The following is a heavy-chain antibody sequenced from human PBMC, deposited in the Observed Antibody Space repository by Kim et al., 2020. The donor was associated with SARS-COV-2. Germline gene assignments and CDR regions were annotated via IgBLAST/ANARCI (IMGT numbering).Heavy chain of an antibody. Sequence: GGSLRLSCAASGFTFSSYEMNWVRQAPGKGLEWVSYISSSGSTIYYADSVKGRFTISRDNAKNSLYLQMNSLRAEDTAVYYCARAGYNHYDILTGTYYGMDVWGQGTTVTVSS. V-gene: IGHV3-48*03. CDR3: ARAGYNHYDILTGTYYGMDV. CDR2: ISSSGSTI. D-gene: IGHD3-9*01. CDR1: GFTFSSYE. J-gene: IGHJ6*02.